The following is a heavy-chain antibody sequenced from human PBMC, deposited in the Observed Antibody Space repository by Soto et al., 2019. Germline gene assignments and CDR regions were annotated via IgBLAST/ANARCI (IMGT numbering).Heavy chain of an antibody. J-gene: IGHJ4*02. CDR2: INAGNGNT. CDR3: ARDGAVAGDSNFDY. CDR1: GYTFTRYA. D-gene: IGHD6-19*01. Sequence: ASVKVSCKASGYTFTRYAMHWVRQAPGQRLEWMGWINAGNGNTKYSQKFQGRVTITTDTSASTAYMELSSLRSEDTAVYYCARDGAVAGDSNFDYWGQGTLVTVSS. V-gene: IGHV1-3*01.